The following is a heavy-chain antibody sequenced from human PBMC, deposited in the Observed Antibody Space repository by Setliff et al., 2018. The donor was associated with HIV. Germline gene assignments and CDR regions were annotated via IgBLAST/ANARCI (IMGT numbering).Heavy chain of an antibody. V-gene: IGHV1-69*05. CDR2: IIPISGTV. Sequence: GASVKVSCKASGGTFSSYAISWVRQAPGQGLEWMGGIIPISGTVNYAQKFWGRVTITTHESTSTAYMELSSLRSEDTAVYYCARDFGGYCSSMSCPGLFDPWGQGTLVNVSS. CDR3: ARDFGGYCSSMSCPGLFDP. D-gene: IGHD2-2*01. J-gene: IGHJ5*02. CDR1: GGTFSSYA.